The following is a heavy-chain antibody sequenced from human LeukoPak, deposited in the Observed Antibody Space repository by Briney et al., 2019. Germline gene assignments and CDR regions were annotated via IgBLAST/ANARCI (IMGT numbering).Heavy chain of an antibody. CDR3: ARDRGSSSWDYYYYMDV. V-gene: IGHV3-48*01. D-gene: IGHD6-6*01. Sequence: GGSLRLSCAASGFIFSSYSMNWVRQAPGKGLEWVSYISSSSNTIYYADSVKGQFTISRDNAKNSLSLQMNSLSAEDTAVYYCARDRGSSSWDYYYYMDVWGKGTTVTVSS. CDR1: GFIFSSYS. CDR2: ISSSSNTI. J-gene: IGHJ6*03.